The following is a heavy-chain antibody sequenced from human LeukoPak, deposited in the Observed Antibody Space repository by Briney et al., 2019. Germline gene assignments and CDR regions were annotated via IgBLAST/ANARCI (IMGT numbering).Heavy chain of an antibody. Sequence: PGGSLRLSCAASGFTFSSYAMSWVRQAPGKGLEWVSAISGSGGSTYYADSVKGRFTISRDNSKNTLYLQMNSLRAEDTAVYYCAKDSREQWLAALDYWGQGTLVTVSS. J-gene: IGHJ4*02. V-gene: IGHV3-23*01. CDR2: ISGSGGST. D-gene: IGHD6-19*01. CDR3: AKDSREQWLAALDY. CDR1: GFTFSSYA.